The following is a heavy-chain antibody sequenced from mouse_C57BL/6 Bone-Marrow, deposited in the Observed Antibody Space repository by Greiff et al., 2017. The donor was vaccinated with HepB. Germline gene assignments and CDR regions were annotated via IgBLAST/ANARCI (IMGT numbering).Heavy chain of an antibody. CDR2: INPNNGGT. J-gene: IGHJ1*03. D-gene: IGHD2-4*01. Sequence: EVQLQQSGPELVKPGASVKISCKASGYTFTDYYMNWVKQSHGKSLEWIGDINPNNGGTSYNQKFKGKATLPVDKSSSTAYMEISSLTSEDSAVYYCASDEDYDWYFDVWGTGTTVTVSS. CDR3: ASDEDYDWYFDV. CDR1: GYTFTDYY. V-gene: IGHV1-26*01.